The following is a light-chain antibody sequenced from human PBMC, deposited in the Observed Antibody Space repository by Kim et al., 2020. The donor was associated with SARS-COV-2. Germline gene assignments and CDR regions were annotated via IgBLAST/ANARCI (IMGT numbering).Light chain of an antibody. J-gene: IGKJ2*01. V-gene: IGKV4-1*01. CDR1: QNILHSSNNKNY. Sequence: DIVMTQSPDSLAVSLGERATIDCKSSQNILHSSNNKNYLAWYQQRPGQPPKLLIYWASTRESGVPDRFSGSGSGTDFTLTISSLQAEDVAVYYCQQYYSLPYTFGQGTIGQGTKLEI. CDR3: QQYYSLPYTFGQGT. CDR2: WAS.